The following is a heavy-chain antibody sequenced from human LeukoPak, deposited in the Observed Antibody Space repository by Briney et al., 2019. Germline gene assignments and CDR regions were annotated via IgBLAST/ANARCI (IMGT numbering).Heavy chain of an antibody. CDR3: AKELAGTDAFDI. J-gene: IGHJ3*02. D-gene: IGHD2-15*01. V-gene: IGHV1-69*13. Sequence: SVKVSCKASGGTFSSYAISWVRQAPGQGLEWMGGIIPIFGTANYAQKFQGRVTITADESTSTAYMELSSLRSEDTALYYCAKELAGTDAFDIWGQGTMVTVSS. CDR1: GGTFSSYA. CDR2: IIPIFGTA.